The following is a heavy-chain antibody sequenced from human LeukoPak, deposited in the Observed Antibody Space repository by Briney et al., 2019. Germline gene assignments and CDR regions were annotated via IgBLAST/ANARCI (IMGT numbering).Heavy chain of an antibody. CDR3: ARDVGARLPGY. V-gene: IGHV4-4*02. CDR2: IYHTGNS. D-gene: IGHD6-6*01. Sequence: PSETLSLTCAVSGGSITSNNWWSWVRQSPGKGLGWIGEIYHTGNSNYNPSLKSRVTMSVDKSKNQFSMKLTSVTAEDTAFYYCARDVGARLPGYWGQGILVTVSS. CDR1: GGSITSNNW. J-gene: IGHJ4*02.